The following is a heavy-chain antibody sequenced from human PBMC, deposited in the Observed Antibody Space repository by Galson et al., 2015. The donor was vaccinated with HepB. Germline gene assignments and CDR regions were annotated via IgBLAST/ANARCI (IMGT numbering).Heavy chain of an antibody. V-gene: IGHV5-10-1*01. J-gene: IGHJ4*02. D-gene: IGHD2-2*01. CDR3: ARHSLGYCSSTSCGGMDY. CDR1: GYSFTSYW. Sequence: QSGAEVKKPGESLRISCTGSGYSFTSYWISWVRQMPGKGLEWMGRIDPSDSYTNYSPSFQGHVTISADKSISTAYLQWSSLKASDTAMYYCARHSLGYCSSTSCGGMDYWGQGTLVTVSS. CDR2: IDPSDSYT.